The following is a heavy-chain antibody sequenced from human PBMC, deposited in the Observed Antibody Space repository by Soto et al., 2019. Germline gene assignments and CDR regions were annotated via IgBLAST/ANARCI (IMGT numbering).Heavy chain of an antibody. CDR3: ARDSYDFWSGYLGFDP. CDR2: IYYSGST. V-gene: IGHV4-31*03. J-gene: IGHJ5*02. Sequence: SETLSLTCTVSGGSISSGGYYWSWIRQHPGKGLEWIGYIYYSGSTYYNPSLKSRVTISVDTSKNQFSLKLSSVTAADTAVYYCARDSYDFWSGYLGFDPWGQGTLVTVSS. CDR1: GGSISSGGYY. D-gene: IGHD3-3*01.